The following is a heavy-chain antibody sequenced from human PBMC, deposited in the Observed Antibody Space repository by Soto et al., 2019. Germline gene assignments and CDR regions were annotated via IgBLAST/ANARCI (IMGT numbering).Heavy chain of an antibody. CDR1: GYTFTSYD. V-gene: IGHV1-8*01. D-gene: IGHD3-22*01. Sequence: EASVKVSCKASGYTFTSYDINWVRQATGQGLEWMGWMNPNSGNTGYAQKFQGRVTMTRNTSISTAYMELSSLRSEDTAVYYCARIVARYYYMDVWGKGTTVTVSS. CDR2: MNPNSGNT. CDR3: ARIVARYYYMDV. J-gene: IGHJ6*03.